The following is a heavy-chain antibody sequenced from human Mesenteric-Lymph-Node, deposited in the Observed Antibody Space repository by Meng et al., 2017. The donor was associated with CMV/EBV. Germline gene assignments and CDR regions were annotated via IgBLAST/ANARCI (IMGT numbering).Heavy chain of an antibody. D-gene: IGHD2-2*01. CDR1: GGSISSYY. CDR2: IYYSGST. CDR3: ARVTPYCSSTSCYPGAFDI. Sequence: SETLSLTCTVSGGSISSYYWSWIRQPPGKGLEWIGYIYYSGSTNYNPSLKSRVTISVDTSKNQFYLKLSSVTAADTAVYYCARVTPYCSSTSCYPGAFDIWGQGTMVTVSS. J-gene: IGHJ3*02. V-gene: IGHV4-59*01.